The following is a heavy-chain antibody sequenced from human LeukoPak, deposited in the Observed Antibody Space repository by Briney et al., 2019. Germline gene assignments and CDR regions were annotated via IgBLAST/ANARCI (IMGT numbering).Heavy chain of an antibody. CDR2: FDPEDGET. D-gene: IGHD1-20*01. V-gene: IGHV1-24*01. CDR1: GYTLTELS. CDR3: ATGFITGTTDFDY. Sequence: ASVKVSCKISGYTLTELSMHWVRQAPGKGLEWMGGFDPEDGETIYAQKFQGRVTMTEDTSTDTAYMELSSLRSEDTAVYYCATGFITGTTDFDYWGQGTLVTVSS. J-gene: IGHJ4*02.